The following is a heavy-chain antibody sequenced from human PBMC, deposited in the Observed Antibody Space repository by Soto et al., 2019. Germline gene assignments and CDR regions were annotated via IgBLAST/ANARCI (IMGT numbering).Heavy chain of an antibody. D-gene: IGHD2-2*01. Sequence: GSLRLSCAASGFTVSSKYMNWVRQTPGKGLEWVSIIYSNSSTYYADSVKGRFTISRDNSKNTLYLQMNTLRAEDTAMYYCARGLGYCSSTSCYSIFDSWGQGTLVTVSS. CDR2: IYSNSST. V-gene: IGHV3-66*01. CDR1: GFTVSSKY. CDR3: ARGLGYCSSTSCYSIFDS. J-gene: IGHJ5*01.